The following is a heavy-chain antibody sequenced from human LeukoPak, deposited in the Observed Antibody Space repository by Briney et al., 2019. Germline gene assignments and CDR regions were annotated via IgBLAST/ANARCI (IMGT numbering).Heavy chain of an antibody. CDR1: GGTFSSYA. CDR2: IIPILGIA. Sequence: SVKVSCKASGGTFSSYAISWVRQAPGQGLEWMGRIIPILGIANYAQKFQGRVTITADKSTSTAYMELSSLRSEDTAVYYCARSVGGWLGCSSSRVPDAFDIWGQGTMVTVSS. J-gene: IGHJ3*02. D-gene: IGHD6-13*01. V-gene: IGHV1-69*04. CDR3: ARSVGGWLGCSSSRVPDAFDI.